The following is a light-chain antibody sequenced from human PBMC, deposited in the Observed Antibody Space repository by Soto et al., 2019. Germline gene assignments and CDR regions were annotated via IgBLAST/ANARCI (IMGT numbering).Light chain of an antibody. CDR2: DVR. CDR1: RSVVGGYNF. J-gene: IGLJ1*01. CDR3: SSYTSISTYV. V-gene: IGLV2-14*01. Sequence: SALTHPASVSGSPGRPIPFSCPGTRSVVGGYNFVSWYQQHPGKAPKLMIYDVRNRPSGVSNRFSGSKSVNTASLTISGLQAEDEADYYCSSYTSISTYVFGTGTKVTVL.